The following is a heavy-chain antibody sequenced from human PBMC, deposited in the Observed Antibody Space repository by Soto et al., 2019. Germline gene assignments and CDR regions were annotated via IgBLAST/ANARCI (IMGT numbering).Heavy chain of an antibody. D-gene: IGHD2-15*01. CDR2: IYWDDDK. J-gene: IGHJ4*02. CDR3: ESLRGSFSSFDH. CDR1: GFSLSTSGVG. Sequence: QITLKESGPTLVKPTQTLTVTCTFSGFSLSTSGVGVGWIRQPPGKALEWLALIYWDDDKRYRPSLKSRLTITQDTSKNQVVLTMTNLDPVDTATYYCESLRGSFSSFDHWGQGTLVTVSS. V-gene: IGHV2-5*02.